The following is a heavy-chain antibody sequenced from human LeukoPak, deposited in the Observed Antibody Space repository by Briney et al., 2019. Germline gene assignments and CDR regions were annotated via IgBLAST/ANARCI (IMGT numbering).Heavy chain of an antibody. CDR2: ISYDGSNK. J-gene: IGHJ6*02. CDR1: GFTFSSYA. D-gene: IGHD1-26*01. V-gene: IGHV3-30*04. Sequence: GESLRLSCAASGFTFSSYAMHWVRQAPGKGLEWVAVISYDGSNKYYADSVKGRFTISRDNSKNTLYLQMNSLRAEDTAVYYCARDGGELRGNGYYYYGMDVWGQGTTVTVSS. CDR3: ARDGGELRGNGYYYYGMDV.